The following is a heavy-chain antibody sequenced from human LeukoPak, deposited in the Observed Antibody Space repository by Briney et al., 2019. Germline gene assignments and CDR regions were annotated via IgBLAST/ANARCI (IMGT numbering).Heavy chain of an antibody. V-gene: IGHV3-30*18. D-gene: IGHD5-12*01. J-gene: IGHJ5*02. CDR1: GFTFSSYG. CDR3: AKDRYSTHNWFDP. Sequence: GALRLSCAASGFTFSSYGMHWVRQAPGKGLERVAVISYDGSNKYYADSVKGRFTISRDNSKNTLYLQMNSLRAEDTAVYYCAKDRYSTHNWFDPWGQGTLVTVSS. CDR2: ISYDGSNK.